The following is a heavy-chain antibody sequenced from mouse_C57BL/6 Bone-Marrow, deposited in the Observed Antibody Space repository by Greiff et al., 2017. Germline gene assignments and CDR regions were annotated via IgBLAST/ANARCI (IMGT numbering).Heavy chain of an antibody. CDR2: IYPRSGNT. Sequence: VQLQQSGAELARPGASVKLSCKASGYTFTSYGISWVKQRTGQGLEWIGEIYPRSGNTYYNEKFKGKATLTADKSSSTAYMGLRSLTSEDSAVYFCAPGEVSFAYWGRGTLVTVSA. CDR1: GYTFTSYG. CDR3: APGEVSFAY. V-gene: IGHV1-81*01. D-gene: IGHD1-3*01. J-gene: IGHJ3*01.